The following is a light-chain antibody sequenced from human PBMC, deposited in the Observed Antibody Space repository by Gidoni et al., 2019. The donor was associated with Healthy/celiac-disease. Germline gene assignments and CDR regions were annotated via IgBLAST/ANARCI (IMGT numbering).Light chain of an antibody. Sequence: DIQMTQSPSSLSASVGDRVTITCQASQDISNYLNWYQQKPGKDPKLLIDDASNLEKGVPSRFSGSGSGKDFTFTIRSLQPEDIATYYCQQYNNLVTFGQGTKVEIK. CDR2: DAS. J-gene: IGKJ1*01. V-gene: IGKV1-33*01. CDR1: QDISNY. CDR3: QQYNNLVT.